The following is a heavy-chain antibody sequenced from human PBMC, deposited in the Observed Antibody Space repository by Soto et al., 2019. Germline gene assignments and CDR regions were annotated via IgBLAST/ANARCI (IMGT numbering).Heavy chain of an antibody. CDR2: ISSTTNYI. V-gene: IGHV3-21*01. CDR1: GFTFTRCS. J-gene: IGHJ4*02. Sequence: GGSLRLSCAASGFTFTRCSMNWVRQSPGKGLEWVSSISSTTNYIYYGDSMKGRFTISRDNAQNSLFLQMNTLRPEDTAMYYCARVAYWGPGTQVTVSS. CDR3: ARVAY.